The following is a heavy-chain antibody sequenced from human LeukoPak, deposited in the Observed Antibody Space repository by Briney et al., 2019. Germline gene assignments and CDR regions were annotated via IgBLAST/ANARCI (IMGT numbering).Heavy chain of an antibody. D-gene: IGHD2-2*01. V-gene: IGHV3-21*01. J-gene: IGHJ4*02. CDR3: AREDIVVVPAAGSFDY. Sequence: PGGSLRLSCAASGFTFSSYSMKWVRQAPGKGLEWVSSISSSSSYIYYADSVKGRFTISRDNAKNSLYLQMNSLRAEDTAVYYCAREDIVVVPAAGSFDYWGQGTLVTVSS. CDR2: ISSSSSYI. CDR1: GFTFSSYS.